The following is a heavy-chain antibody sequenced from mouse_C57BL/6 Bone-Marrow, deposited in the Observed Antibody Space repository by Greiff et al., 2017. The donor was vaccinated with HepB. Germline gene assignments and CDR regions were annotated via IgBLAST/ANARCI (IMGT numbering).Heavy chain of an antibody. D-gene: IGHD2-3*01. CDR2: INPYNGGT. V-gene: IGHV1-19*01. CDR3: ARGRWTYAMDY. Sequence: EVQLQQSGPVLVKPGASVKMSCKASGYTFTDYYMNWVKQSHGKRLEWIGVINPYNGGTSYNQKFKGKATLTVDKSSSTAYMELNSLTSEDSAVYYCARGRWTYAMDYWGQGTSVTVSS. CDR1: GYTFTDYY. J-gene: IGHJ4*01.